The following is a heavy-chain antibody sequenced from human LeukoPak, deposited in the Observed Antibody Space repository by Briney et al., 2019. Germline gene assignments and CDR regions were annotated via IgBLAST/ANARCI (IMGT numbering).Heavy chain of an antibody. J-gene: IGHJ4*02. Sequence: GGSLRLSCAASGFTFSSYSMNWVRQAPGKGLEWVSYISSSSSTIYYADSVKGRFTISGDNAKNSLYLQMNSLRAEDTAVYYCAKDHRYSSSWTYFDYWGQGTLVTVSS. CDR3: AKDHRYSSSWTYFDY. CDR2: ISSSSSTI. CDR1: GFTFSSYS. V-gene: IGHV3-48*01. D-gene: IGHD6-13*01.